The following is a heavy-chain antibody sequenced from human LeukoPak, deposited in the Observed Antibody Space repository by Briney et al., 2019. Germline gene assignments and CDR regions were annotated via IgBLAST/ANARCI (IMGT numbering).Heavy chain of an antibody. J-gene: IGHJ3*01. CDR1: GDSVSSSSPA. V-gene: IGHV6-1*01. CDR2: TYYRSTWYN. Sequence: SQTLSLTCVISGDSVSSSSPAWNWIRLSPSRGLEWLARTYYRSTWYNDYAVSVRGRITINPDTSRNQFSLQLNSVTPEDTAVYYCARGGVLDPGSFDFWGQGTLVTVSS. D-gene: IGHD1-1*01. CDR3: ARGGVLDPGSFDF.